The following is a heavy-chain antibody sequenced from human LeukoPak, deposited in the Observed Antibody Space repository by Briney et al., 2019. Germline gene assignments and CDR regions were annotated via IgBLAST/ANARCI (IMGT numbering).Heavy chain of an antibody. CDR2: ISSRGTTI. Sequence: GGSLRLSCAASGFTFSSYEMNWVRQAPGKGLEWVSYISSRGTTIYYADSVKGRFTISRDNAKNSLYLQMNSLRAEDTAVYYCARDTMRWGLSDYWGQGTLVTVSS. V-gene: IGHV3-48*03. CDR1: GFTFSSYE. CDR3: ARDTMRWGLSDY. J-gene: IGHJ4*02. D-gene: IGHD5-24*01.